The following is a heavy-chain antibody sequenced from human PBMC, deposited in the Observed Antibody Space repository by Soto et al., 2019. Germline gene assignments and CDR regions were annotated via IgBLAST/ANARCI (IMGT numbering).Heavy chain of an antibody. CDR3: AKQRAGFGSGSDTYYFDF. V-gene: IGHV3-23*01. D-gene: IGHD3-10*01. CDR1: GVPFSTYA. CDR2: ISGSGGTT. Sequence: EVQLLESGGDLVQPGGSRRLSCIASGVPFSTYAMSWVRQAPGKGLEWVSGISGSGGTTYYADSVKGRFTISRDNSKNTLYLQVSSLRAEDTAIYYCAKQRAGFGSGSDTYYFDFWGQGTLVTVSS. J-gene: IGHJ4*02.